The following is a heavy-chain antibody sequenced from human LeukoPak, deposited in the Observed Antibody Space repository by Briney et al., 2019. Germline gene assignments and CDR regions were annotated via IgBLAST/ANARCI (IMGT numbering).Heavy chain of an antibody. V-gene: IGHV7-4-1*02. CDR2: INTNTGNP. CDR3: AVRSPIVGATRGRLDY. D-gene: IGHD1-26*01. J-gene: IGHJ4*02. Sequence: ASVKVSCKASGYTFTSYAMNWVRQAPGQGLEWMGWINTNTGNPTYAQGFTGRFVFSLDTSVSTAYLQISSLKAEDTAVYYCAVRSPIVGATRGRLDYWGQGTLVTVSS. CDR1: GYTFTSYA.